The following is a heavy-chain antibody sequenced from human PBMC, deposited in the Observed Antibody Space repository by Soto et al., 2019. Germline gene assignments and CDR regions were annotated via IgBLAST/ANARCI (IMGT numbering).Heavy chain of an antibody. D-gene: IGHD6-13*01. CDR1: GGSISSSSYY. J-gene: IGHJ5*02. CDR2: IYYSGST. V-gene: IGHV4-39*01. CDR3: AGGIAAAGTFESWFDP. Sequence: QLQLQESGPGLVKPSETLSLTCTVSGGSISSSSYYWGWIRQPPGKGLEWIGSIYYSGSTYYNPALKSRVTIPVDTSKNQFSLKLSSVTAADTAVYYGAGGIAAAGTFESWFDPWGQGTLVTVSS.